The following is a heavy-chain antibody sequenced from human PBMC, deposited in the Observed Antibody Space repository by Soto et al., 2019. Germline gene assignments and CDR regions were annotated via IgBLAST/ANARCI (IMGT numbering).Heavy chain of an antibody. CDR2: IYYSGST. V-gene: IGHV4-61*01. J-gene: IGHJ4*02. D-gene: IGHD5-12*01. CDR3: ARGSPLRGWLPVDSDY. Sequence: SETLSLTCSVSGGSISSGYYYWSWIRQPPGKGLEWIGYIYYSGSTNYNPSLKSRVTISVDTSKNQFSLKLSSVTAADTAVYYCARGSPLRGWLPVDSDYWGQGTLVTVSS. CDR1: GGSISSGYYY.